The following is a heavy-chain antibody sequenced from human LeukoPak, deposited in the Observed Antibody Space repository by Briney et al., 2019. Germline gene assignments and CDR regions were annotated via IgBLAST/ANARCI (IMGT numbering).Heavy chain of an antibody. Sequence: PGGSLRLSCAASGFTFSSYAMSWVRQAPGKGLEWVSGISGSAGTTYYADSVKGRITISRDNAKNSLYLQMNSLRAEDTAVYYCARDRGGWPDYWGQGTLVTVSS. V-gene: IGHV3-23*01. CDR2: ISGSAGTT. CDR1: GFTFSSYA. J-gene: IGHJ4*02. D-gene: IGHD6-19*01. CDR3: ARDRGGWPDY.